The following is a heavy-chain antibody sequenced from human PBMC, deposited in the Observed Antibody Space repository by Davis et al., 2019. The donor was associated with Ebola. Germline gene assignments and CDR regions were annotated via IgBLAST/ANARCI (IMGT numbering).Heavy chain of an antibody. CDR3: ARETIAVAGY. CDR1: GFTFSTYG. J-gene: IGHJ4*02. D-gene: IGHD6-19*01. Sequence: GESLKISCAASGFTFSTYGMHWVRQVPGEGLEWVAVIWSDGSYKYYGGSVKGRFTVSRDNAKNSLYLQMNSLRAEDTAVYYCARETIAVAGYWGQGTLVTVSS. V-gene: IGHV3-33*08. CDR2: IWSDGSYK.